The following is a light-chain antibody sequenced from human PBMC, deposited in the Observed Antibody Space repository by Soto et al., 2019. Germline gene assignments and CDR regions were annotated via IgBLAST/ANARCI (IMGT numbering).Light chain of an antibody. Sequence: QSVLTQPPSASGSPGQSVTISCAGTSSDIGGYDYVSWYQQYPGKAPKLMIFEVTKRPSGVPDRFSGSKSGNTASLTVSGLRAADEADYYCASYAGSANYVIFGGGTKLTVL. J-gene: IGLJ2*01. V-gene: IGLV2-8*01. CDR1: SSDIGGYDY. CDR3: ASYAGSANYVI. CDR2: EVT.